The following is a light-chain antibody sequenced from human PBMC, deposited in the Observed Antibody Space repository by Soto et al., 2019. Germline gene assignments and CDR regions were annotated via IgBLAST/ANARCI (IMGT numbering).Light chain of an antibody. CDR2: DTS. V-gene: IGKV3-20*01. J-gene: IGKJ4*01. CDR3: QQYGSSPLT. CDR1: QSVRSNY. Sequence: EIVLTQSPATLSLSPGDRATLSCRASQSVRSNYLAWYRQKPGQAPRLLISDTSSRATGIPDRFNGSGSGTDFTLTITRLEPEDFAVYCCQQYGSSPLTFGGGTLVEIK.